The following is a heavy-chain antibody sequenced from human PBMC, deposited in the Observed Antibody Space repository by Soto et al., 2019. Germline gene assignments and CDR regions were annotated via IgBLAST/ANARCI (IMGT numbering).Heavy chain of an antibody. Sequence: GESLKISCAASGFTFSSYSMNWVRQAPGKGLEWVSYISSSSSTIYYADSVKGRFTISRDNAKNSLYLQMNSLRAEDTAVYYCGAAAGFHYYYYYMDVWGKGTTVTVSS. V-gene: IGHV3-48*01. J-gene: IGHJ6*03. CDR3: GAAAGFHYYYYYMDV. CDR1: GFTFSSYS. D-gene: IGHD6-13*01. CDR2: ISSSSSTI.